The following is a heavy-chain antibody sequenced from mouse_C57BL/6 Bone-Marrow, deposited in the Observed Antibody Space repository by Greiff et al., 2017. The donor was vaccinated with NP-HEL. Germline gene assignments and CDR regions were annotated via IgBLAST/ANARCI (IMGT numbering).Heavy chain of an antibody. CDR2: ISYDGSN. J-gene: IGHJ4*01. CDR1: GYSITSGYY. V-gene: IGHV3-6*01. Sequence: DVKLQESGPGLVKPSQSLSLTCSVTGYSITSGYYWNWIRQFPGNKLEWMGYISYDGSNNYNPSLKNRISITRDTSKNQFFLKLNSVTTEDTATYYCARAAFTTVVATRAMDYWGQGTSVTVSS. D-gene: IGHD1-1*01. CDR3: ARAAFTTVVATRAMDY.